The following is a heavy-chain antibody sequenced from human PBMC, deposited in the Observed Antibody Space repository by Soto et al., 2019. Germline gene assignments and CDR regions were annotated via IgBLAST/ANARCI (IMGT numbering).Heavy chain of an antibody. Sequence: QVQLVESGGGVVQPVRSLRLSCAASGFTLSSYGMNWVRQAPGKGLEWVAVISYDGSNKYYADSVKGRFTISRDNSKNTLYLQMNSLRAEDTAVYYCAKVWGDSVTPEYWGQGTLVTVSS. D-gene: IGHD2-21*02. J-gene: IGHJ4*02. CDR1: GFTLSSYG. CDR3: AKVWGDSVTPEY. CDR2: ISYDGSNK. V-gene: IGHV3-30*18.